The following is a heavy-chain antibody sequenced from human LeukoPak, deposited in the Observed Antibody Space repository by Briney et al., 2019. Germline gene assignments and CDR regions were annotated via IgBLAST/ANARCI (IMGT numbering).Heavy chain of an antibody. D-gene: IGHD3-3*01. Sequence: GGSLRLSCAASGFTFSSYAMSWVRQAPGKGLEWVSAISGSGGSTYYADSVKGRFTISRDNSKNTLYLQMNSLRAEDTAVYYCAGSYDFWSGPQGYNWFDPWGQGTLVTVSS. J-gene: IGHJ5*02. CDR3: AGSYDFWSGPQGYNWFDP. V-gene: IGHV3-23*01. CDR2: ISGSGGST. CDR1: GFTFSSYA.